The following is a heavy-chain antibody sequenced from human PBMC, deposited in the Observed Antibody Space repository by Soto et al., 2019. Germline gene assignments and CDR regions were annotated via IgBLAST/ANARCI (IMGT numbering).Heavy chain of an antibody. J-gene: IGHJ4*02. D-gene: IGHD6-13*01. V-gene: IGHV3-23*01. CDR3: AKARAAGGYFDY. Sequence: LRLSCAASGFTFSSYAMSWVRQAPGKGLEWVSAISGSGGSTYYADSVKGRFTISRDNSKNTLYLQMNSLRAEDTAVYYCAKARAAGGYFDYWGQGTLVTVSS. CDR1: GFTFSSYA. CDR2: ISGSGGST.